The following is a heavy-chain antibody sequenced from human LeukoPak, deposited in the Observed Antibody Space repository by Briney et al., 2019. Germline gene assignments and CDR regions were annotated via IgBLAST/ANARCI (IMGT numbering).Heavy chain of an antibody. CDR2: ISSSSSYI. CDR3: ARDRDTYYYGSGNYGWVFEY. Sequence: PGGSLRLSCAASEFTFSSYSMNWVRQAPGKGLEWVSSISSSSSYIYYADSVKGRFTISRDNAKNSLYLQMNSLRAEETAVYYCARDRDTYYYGSGNYGWVFEYWGQGTLVTVSS. CDR1: EFTFSSYS. D-gene: IGHD3-10*01. V-gene: IGHV3-21*01. J-gene: IGHJ4*02.